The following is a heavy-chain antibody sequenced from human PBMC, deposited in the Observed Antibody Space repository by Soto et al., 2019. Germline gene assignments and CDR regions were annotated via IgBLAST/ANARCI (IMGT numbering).Heavy chain of an antibody. D-gene: IGHD3-16*01. CDR2: ISYDGSNK. V-gene: IGHV3-30*18. J-gene: IGHJ4*02. CDR3: AKVGGYSASGDFDY. CDR1: GFTFSSYG. Sequence: GGSLRLSCAASGFTFSSYGMHWVRQAPGKGLEWVAVISYDGSNKYYADSVKGRFTISRDNSKNTLYLQMNSLRAEDTAVYYCAKVGGYSASGDFDYWAQGTLVTVPQ.